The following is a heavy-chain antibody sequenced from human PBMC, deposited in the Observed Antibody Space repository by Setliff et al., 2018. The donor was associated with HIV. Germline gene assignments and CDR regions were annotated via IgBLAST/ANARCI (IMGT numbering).Heavy chain of an antibody. D-gene: IGHD2-8*02. CDR3: AKSLLVAGNDY. V-gene: IGHV3-23*01. CDR1: GFTFSSYS. Sequence: PGGSLRLSCAASGFTFSSYSMNWVRQAPGKGLGRVSAISSGGEIMFYADSVKGRFTISRDNSKNTLYLQMISLRADDTAVYYCAKSLLVAGNDYWGQGTLVTVSS. CDR2: ISSGGEIM. J-gene: IGHJ4*02.